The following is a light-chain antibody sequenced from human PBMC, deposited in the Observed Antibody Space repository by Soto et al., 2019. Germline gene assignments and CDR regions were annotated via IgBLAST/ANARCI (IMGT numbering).Light chain of an antibody. CDR3: CSYTTSSTRV. CDR1: SSDVGFYNY. Sequence: QSALTQPASVSGSPGQSIAISCTGSSSDVGFYNYVSWYQQHPAKVPKLIIYEVTNRPSGVSNRFSGSKSGNTASLTISGLQAEDEADYYCCSYTTSSTRVFGSGTKLTVL. V-gene: IGLV2-14*01. CDR2: EVT. J-gene: IGLJ1*01.